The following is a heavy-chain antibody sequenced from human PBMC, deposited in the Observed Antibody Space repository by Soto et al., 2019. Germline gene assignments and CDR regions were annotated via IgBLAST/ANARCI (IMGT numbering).Heavy chain of an antibody. V-gene: IGHV3-30*03. D-gene: IGHD2-21*01. CDR1: GFTFSSYG. CDR2: ISYDGSNK. Sequence: QVQLVESGGGVVQPGRSLRLSCAASGFTFSSYGMHWVRQAPGKGLEWVAVISYDGSNKYYADSVKGRFTISRDNSKNTLYMQMNSLRAEDKAVYYCARGGGDRSYGYFDLWGRGTLVTVSS. CDR3: ARGGGDRSYGYFDL. J-gene: IGHJ2*01.